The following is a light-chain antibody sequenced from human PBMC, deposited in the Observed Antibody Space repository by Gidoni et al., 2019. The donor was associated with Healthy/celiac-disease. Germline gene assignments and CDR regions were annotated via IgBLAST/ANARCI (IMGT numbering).Light chain of an antibody. J-gene: IGKJ1*01. CDR2: AAS. CDR1: QGISNY. CDR3: QKYNSAPRT. Sequence: IQVTQSPSSLSASVGDRVTITCRASQGISNYLAWYQQKPGKVPKLLIYAASTLQYGVPSRFSGSGSGTDFTLTISSLQPEDVATYYCQKYNSAPRTFGQGTKVEIK. V-gene: IGKV1-27*01.